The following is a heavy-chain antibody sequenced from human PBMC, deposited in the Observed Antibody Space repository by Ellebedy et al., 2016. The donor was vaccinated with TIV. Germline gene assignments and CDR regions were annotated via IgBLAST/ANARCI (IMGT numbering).Heavy chain of an antibody. CDR1: AASMKHNY. CDR2: IYDIGST. Sequence: MPSETLSLTCDVSAASMKHNYWSWVRHPPGKGLEWIGYIYDIGSTNYNPSLKSRVAISIDTSKNQFFLKLKSVTVADTAIYFCARAPRSYNFWSGYREHFDNWGQGTLVTVSS. CDR3: ARAPRSYNFWSGYREHFDN. J-gene: IGHJ4*02. V-gene: IGHV4-4*08. D-gene: IGHD3-3*01.